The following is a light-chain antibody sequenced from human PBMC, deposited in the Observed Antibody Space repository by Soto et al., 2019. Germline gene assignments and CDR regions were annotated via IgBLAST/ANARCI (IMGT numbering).Light chain of an antibody. CDR3: QQRYNWPIT. J-gene: IGKJ5*01. Sequence: EIVLTQSPATLSLSLGETATLSCRASQSVSGYIGWYQQKPGQAPRLLIYADSNRATGIPARFSGSGSGTDFTLTISSLEPEDFSVYYCQQRYNWPITFGQGTRLEIK. V-gene: IGKV3-11*01. CDR2: ADS. CDR1: QSVSGY.